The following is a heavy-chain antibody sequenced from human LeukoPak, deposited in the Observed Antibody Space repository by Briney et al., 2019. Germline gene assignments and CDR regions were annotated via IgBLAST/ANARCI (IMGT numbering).Heavy chain of an antibody. V-gene: IGHV3-21*01. CDR1: GFTLSSYS. CDR3: ARFPEGRNNWSIDF. CDR2: ISRSGGYI. J-gene: IGHJ4*02. Sequence: GGSLRLSCVAYGFTLSSYSMNWVRQAPGKGLEWVSSISRSGGYIFYADSIKGRFTVSRDNSKNALYLQMNSLRADDTAVYYCARFPEGRNNWSIDFWGQGTLVTVSS. D-gene: IGHD1-1*01.